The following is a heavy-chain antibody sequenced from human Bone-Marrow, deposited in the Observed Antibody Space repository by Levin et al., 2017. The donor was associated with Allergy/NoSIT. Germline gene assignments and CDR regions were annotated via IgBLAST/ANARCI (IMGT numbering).Heavy chain of an antibody. CDR3: ARGDYGEVYYFDY. D-gene: IGHD4-17*01. J-gene: IGHJ4*02. CDR1: GFTFSSYA. CDR2: ISYDGSNK. V-gene: IGHV3-30-3*01. Sequence: SCAASGFTFSSYAMHWVRQAPGKGLEWVAVISYDGSNKYYADSVKGRFTISRDNSKNTLYLQMNSLRAEDTAVYYCARGDYGEVYYFDYWGQGTLVTVSS.